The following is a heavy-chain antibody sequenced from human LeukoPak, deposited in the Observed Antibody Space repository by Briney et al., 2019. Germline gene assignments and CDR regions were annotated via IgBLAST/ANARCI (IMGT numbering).Heavy chain of an antibody. CDR3: ARGPLKLRYFDWSSYYFDY. J-gene: IGHJ4*02. V-gene: IGHV4-39*01. Sequence: SETLSLTCSVSGDSISSGRNYWGWIRQSPGKGLEWIASIYSSGNTHSNPSLKSRVTISVDTSKNQLSLKLSSVIAADTAVYYCARGPLKLRYFDWSSYYFDYWGQGTLVTVSS. CDR2: IYSSGNT. D-gene: IGHD3-9*01. CDR1: GDSISSGRNY.